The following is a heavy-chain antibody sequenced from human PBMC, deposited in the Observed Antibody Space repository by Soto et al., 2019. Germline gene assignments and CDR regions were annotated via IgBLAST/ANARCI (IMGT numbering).Heavy chain of an antibody. Sequence: SETLSLTCTVSGGSISSGGYYWSWIRQHPGKGLEWIGYIYYSGSTYYNPSLKSRVTISVDTSKNQFSLKLSSVTAADAAVYYCARDLNYYGSGRYLTWFDPWGQGTLVTVSS. D-gene: IGHD3-10*01. CDR1: GGSISSGGYY. CDR3: ARDLNYYGSGRYLTWFDP. V-gene: IGHV4-31*03. CDR2: IYYSGST. J-gene: IGHJ5*02.